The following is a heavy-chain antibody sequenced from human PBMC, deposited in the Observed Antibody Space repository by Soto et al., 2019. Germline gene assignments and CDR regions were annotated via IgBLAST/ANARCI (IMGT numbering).Heavy chain of an antibody. J-gene: IGHJ5*02. D-gene: IGHD2-15*01. CDR2: ISYDGSNK. V-gene: IGHV3-30-3*01. CDR3: ARDSGYCSGGSCYAFNWFDP. Sequence: GGSLRLSCAASGFTFSSYAMHWVRQAPGKGLEWVAVISYDGSNKYYADSVKGRFTISRDNSKNTLYLQMNSLRAEDTAVYYCARDSGYCSGGSCYAFNWFDPWGQGTLVTVSS. CDR1: GFTFSSYA.